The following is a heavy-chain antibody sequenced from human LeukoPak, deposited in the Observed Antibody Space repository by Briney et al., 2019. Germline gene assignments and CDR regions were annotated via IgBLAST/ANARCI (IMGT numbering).Heavy chain of an antibody. CDR1: GYSISSGYY. V-gene: IGHV4-61*03. Sequence: PSETLSLTCTVSGYSISSGYYWGWIRQPPRKGLEWIAYINYSGSTNYNPSLKSRVTISVDTSKNHFSLTLSSVTAADTAVYYCARFGGPHAFDIWGQGTMVTVSS. J-gene: IGHJ3*02. CDR3: ARFGGPHAFDI. CDR2: INYSGST. D-gene: IGHD3-3*01.